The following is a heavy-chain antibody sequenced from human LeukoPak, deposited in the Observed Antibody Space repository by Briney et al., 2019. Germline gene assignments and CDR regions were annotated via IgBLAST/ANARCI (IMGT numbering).Heavy chain of an antibody. CDR3: ARSQSVWAAPGFDI. CDR1: TGSLSGYS. CDR2: LHESRRT. V-gene: IGHV4-34*01. D-gene: IGHD7-27*01. J-gene: IGHJ3*02. Sequence: SETLSLTCSVYTGSLSGYSWTWIRQTPGKGLEWIGELHESRRTDYNPSLKSRVTISRDTSKNQFSLTLTSVTAADTAVYYCARSQSVWAAPGFDIWGQGTLVTVS.